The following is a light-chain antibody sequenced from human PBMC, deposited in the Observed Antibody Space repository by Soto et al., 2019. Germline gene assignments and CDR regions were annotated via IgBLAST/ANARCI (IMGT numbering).Light chain of an antibody. CDR3: QQYYHWPVT. Sequence: DIVMTQSPGTLSVSPGERATLSCRASQSVGTNLAWYQQRPGQAPRLLVYGASTGATGIPPRFRGSGSGTEFTLTVDTLQSEDIAIYYCQQYYHWPVTFGGGTKVDIK. J-gene: IGKJ4*01. CDR2: GAS. V-gene: IGKV3-15*01. CDR1: QSVGTN.